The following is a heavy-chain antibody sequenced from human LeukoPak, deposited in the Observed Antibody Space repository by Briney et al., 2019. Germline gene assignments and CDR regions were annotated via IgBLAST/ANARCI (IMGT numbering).Heavy chain of an antibody. Sequence: SGPALVKPTQTLTLTCTFSGFSLTTSGMCVSWIRQPPGKALEWLALIDWDDDKYYSTSLKTRLTISKDTSKNQVVLTMTNMDPEDTATYYCARSPPYSGGGGYYFDYWGQGTLVTVSS. CDR1: GFSLTTSGMC. J-gene: IGHJ4*02. D-gene: IGHD6-19*01. CDR3: ARSPPYSGGGGYYFDY. CDR2: IDWDDDK. V-gene: IGHV2-70*01.